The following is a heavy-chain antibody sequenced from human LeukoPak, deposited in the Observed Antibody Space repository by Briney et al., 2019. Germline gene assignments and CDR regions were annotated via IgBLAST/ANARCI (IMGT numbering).Heavy chain of an antibody. Sequence: GGSLRLSCAAPGFTFSSYWMSWVRRAPGKGLEWVANINGDGSERYYVDSVKGRFTISRDNAKNSLYLQMNSLRAEDTALYYCAKDISSSGTYYFDYWGQGTLVTVSS. D-gene: IGHD3-22*01. CDR3: AKDISSSGTYYFDY. V-gene: IGHV3-7*03. CDR2: INGDGSER. J-gene: IGHJ4*02. CDR1: GFTFSSYW.